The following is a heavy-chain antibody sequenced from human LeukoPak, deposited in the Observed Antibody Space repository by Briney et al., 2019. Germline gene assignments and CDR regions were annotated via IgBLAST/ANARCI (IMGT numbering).Heavy chain of an antibody. CDR2: ISDDGRDV. V-gene: IGHV3-30*04. J-gene: IGHJ6*03. CDR3: ARVGRVSIYPSYMDV. D-gene: IGHD6-6*01. CDR1: GFTFSTFP. Sequence: GGSLRLSCEASGFTFSTFPMHWVRQTPDKGLERVAVISDDGRDVYYADSAKGRFTISRDNSKNTLYLQMHSVSPEDTAVVYCARVGRVSIYPSYMDVWGKGTTVTVSS.